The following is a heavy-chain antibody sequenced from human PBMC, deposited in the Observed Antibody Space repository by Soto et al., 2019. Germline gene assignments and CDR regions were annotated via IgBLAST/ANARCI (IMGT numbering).Heavy chain of an antibody. V-gene: IGHV4-30-2*01. CDR2: IYHSGST. J-gene: IGHJ4*02. Sequence: SETLSLTCAVSGGSISSGGYSWNWIRQPPGKGLEWIGYIYHSGSTLYNPSLKSRVTFSADTSKNQVSLKVNSVTAADTAVYYCARDHPHSYGIYYFDYWGQGTLVTVSS. CDR3: ARDHPHSYGIYYFDY. CDR1: GGSISSGGYS. D-gene: IGHD5-18*01.